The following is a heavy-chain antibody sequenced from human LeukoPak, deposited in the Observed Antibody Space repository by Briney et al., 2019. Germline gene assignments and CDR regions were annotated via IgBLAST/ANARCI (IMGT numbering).Heavy chain of an antibody. CDR3: ASLSPHLYSSSWSFFGY. CDR2: IYYSGST. V-gene: IGHV4-59*08. CDR1: GGSISSYY. Sequence: PSETLSLTCTASGGSISSYYWSWIRQPPGKGLEWIGYIYYSGSTNYNPSLKSRVTISVDTSKNQFSLKLSSVTAADTAVYYCASLSPHLYSSSWSFFGYWGQGTLVTASS. J-gene: IGHJ4*02. D-gene: IGHD6-13*01.